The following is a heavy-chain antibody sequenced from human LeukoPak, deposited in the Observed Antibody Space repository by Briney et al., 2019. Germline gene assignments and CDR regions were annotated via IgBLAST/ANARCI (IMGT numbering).Heavy chain of an antibody. J-gene: IGHJ5*02. CDR1: GGSISGYS. D-gene: IGHD3-10*01. CDR3: ARGHLGLSP. V-gene: IGHV4-59*01. CDR2: SHNSRTT. Sequence: SETLSLTCTVSGGSISGYSWTWIRQPPGQGLEWIGYSHNSRTTSYNPSLTGRVTISVDTAMDQISLKLNSVTAADTAVYYCARGHLGLSPWGQGTLVTVSS.